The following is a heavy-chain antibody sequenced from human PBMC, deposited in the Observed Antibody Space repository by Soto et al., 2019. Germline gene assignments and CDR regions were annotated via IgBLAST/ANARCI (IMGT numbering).Heavy chain of an antibody. Sequence: GGSLRLSCAASGFTFSSYAMGWVRQGPGKGLEWVAVVSIGGSTHYADSVRGRFTISRDNSENTLSLQMNSLTAEDTAVYFCAKRRGAGGHFDYWGQGALVTVSS. CDR1: GFTFSSYA. V-gene: IGHV3-23*01. CDR3: AKRRGAGGHFDY. J-gene: IGHJ4*02. D-gene: IGHD2-15*01. CDR2: VSIGGST.